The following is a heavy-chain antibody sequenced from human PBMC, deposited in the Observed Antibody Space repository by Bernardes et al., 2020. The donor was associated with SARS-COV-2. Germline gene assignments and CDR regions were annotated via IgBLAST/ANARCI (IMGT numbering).Heavy chain of an antibody. CDR2: INQSGST. J-gene: IGHJ5*01. D-gene: IGHD1-1*01. V-gene: IGHV4-34*01. CDR3: ARSQVRPLNWFDS. Sequence: ETLSLTCAVYGGSFSYSWRWIRQPPGRGLEWIGEINQSGSTNYNPSLKSRVTISLDTSKNQFSLKLRSVTAADTAVYFCARSQVRPLNWFDSWGQGSLVTVSS. CDR1: GGSFSYS.